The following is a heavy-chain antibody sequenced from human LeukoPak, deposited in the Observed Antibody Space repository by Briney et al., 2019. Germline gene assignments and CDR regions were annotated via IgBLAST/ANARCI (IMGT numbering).Heavy chain of an antibody. CDR1: FPVTNGFH. D-gene: IGHD2-2*01. V-gene: IGHV4-38-2*02. CDR3: AKGVPFDF. CDR2: VHHTGTT. Sequence: SDTVSLTCSVSFPVTNGFHWAWIRQPPGKGLEFMGYVHHTGTTYYNPSLNSRVTISVDTSKYQFSLRLTSVTAADTAVYFCAKGVPFDFWGQGRLVTVSS. J-gene: IGHJ4*02.